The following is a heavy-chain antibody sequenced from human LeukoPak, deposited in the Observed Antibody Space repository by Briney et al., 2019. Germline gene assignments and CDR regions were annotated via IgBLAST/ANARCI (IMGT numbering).Heavy chain of an antibody. CDR1: GFTFSHYY. D-gene: IGHD3-22*01. CDR3: ARDSYYDSSGYYYFDY. Sequence: GGSLRLSCAASGFTFSHYYMSWIRQAPGKGLEWVSYISNSGSFKNYADSVKGRFTISRDNAKNSLYLQMNSLRAEDTAVYYCARDSYYDSSGYYYFDYWGQGTLVTVSS. J-gene: IGHJ4*02. CDR2: ISNSGSFK. V-gene: IGHV3-11*06.